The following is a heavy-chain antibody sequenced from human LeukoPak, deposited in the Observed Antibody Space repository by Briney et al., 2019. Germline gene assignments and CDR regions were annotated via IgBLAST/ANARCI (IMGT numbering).Heavy chain of an antibody. V-gene: IGHV4-34*01. CDR3: ARGRGFYYGSGSRAGPYWYFYL. CDR1: GGSFSGYY. Sequence: SETLSLTCAVYGGSFSGYYWSWIRQPPGKGLEWIGEINHSGSTNYNPSLKSRVTISVDTSKNQFSMKLSSVTAADTAVYYCARGRGFYYGSGSRAGPYWYFYLWGRGTLVTVSS. J-gene: IGHJ2*01. D-gene: IGHD3-10*01. CDR2: INHSGST.